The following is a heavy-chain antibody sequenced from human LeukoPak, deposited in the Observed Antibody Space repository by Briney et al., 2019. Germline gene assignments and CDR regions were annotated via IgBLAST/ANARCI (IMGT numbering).Heavy chain of an antibody. V-gene: IGHV4-39*01. CDR1: GGSISSSSYY. D-gene: IGHD2-21*02. Sequence: PSETLSLTCTVSGGSISSSSYYWGWIRQPPGKGLEWIGSIYYSGSTYYNPSLKSRVTISVDTSKNQFSLKLSSVTAADTAVYYCARTPDCGGDCYAFREDAFDIWGQGTMVTVSS. CDR3: ARTPDCGGDCYAFREDAFDI. J-gene: IGHJ3*02. CDR2: IYYSGST.